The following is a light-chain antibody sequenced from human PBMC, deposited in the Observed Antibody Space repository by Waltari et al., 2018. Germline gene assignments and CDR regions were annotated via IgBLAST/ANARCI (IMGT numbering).Light chain of an antibody. J-gene: IGKJ2*01. CDR1: QSVRSNY. V-gene: IGKV3-20*01. Sequence: EIVLTQSPGTLSLSPGERATLSCRASQSVRSNYLAWYQQKPGQAPRLLIYGASSRATGSPDRFSGSGSGTDFTLTISRLEPEDFAVFYCQQYGTSPYTFGQGTKLDIK. CDR2: GAS. CDR3: QQYGTSPYT.